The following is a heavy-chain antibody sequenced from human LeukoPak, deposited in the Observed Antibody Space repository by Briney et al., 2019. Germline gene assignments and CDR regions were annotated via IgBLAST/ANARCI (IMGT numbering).Heavy chain of an antibody. CDR1: GVSFSGYY. D-gene: IGHD6-13*01. CDR2: INHSGST. J-gene: IGHJ4*02. CDR3: ARGQEQQLFYFDY. Sequence: SETLSLTCAVYGVSFSGYYWSWIRQPPGKGLEWIGEINHSGSTNYNPSLKSRVTISVDTSKNQFSLKLSSVTAADTAVYYCARGQEQQLFYFDYWGQGTLVTVSS. V-gene: IGHV4-34*01.